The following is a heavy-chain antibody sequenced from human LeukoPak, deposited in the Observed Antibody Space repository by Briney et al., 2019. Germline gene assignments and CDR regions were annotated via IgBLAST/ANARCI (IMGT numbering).Heavy chain of an antibody. D-gene: IGHD6-13*01. CDR2: IYYSGST. J-gene: IGHJ4*02. CDR3: ARLTASSWYTGDY. Sequence: SETLSLTCTVSGGSISSGGYYWSWIRQHPGKGLEWIGYIYYSGSTYYNPSLKSRVTISVDTSKNQFSLKLSSVTAADTAVYYCARLTASSWYTGDYWGQGTLVTVSS. CDR1: GGSISSGGYY. V-gene: IGHV4-31*03.